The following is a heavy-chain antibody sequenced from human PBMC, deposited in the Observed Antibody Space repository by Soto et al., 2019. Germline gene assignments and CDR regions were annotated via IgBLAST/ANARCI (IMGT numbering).Heavy chain of an antibody. J-gene: IGHJ4*02. Sequence: QVQLVQSGTEVKKPGSSVKVSCKASGGTFSTYTFTWVRQAPGQGLEWMGRIIPILGLTNYAQKFQGRVTITADRSTNTAYMELNSLRSEDTAVYYCATPGDYGDYDVYWGQGTLVTVSS. V-gene: IGHV1-69*02. CDR1: GGTFSTYT. CDR2: IIPILGLT. CDR3: ATPGDYGDYDVY. D-gene: IGHD3-10*01.